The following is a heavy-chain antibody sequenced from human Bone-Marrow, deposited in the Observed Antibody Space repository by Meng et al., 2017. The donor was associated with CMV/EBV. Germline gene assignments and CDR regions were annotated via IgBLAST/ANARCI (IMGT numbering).Heavy chain of an antibody. CDR3: AKVGSRTIAAAAIDY. CDR2: IRYDGSNK. CDR1: GFTFSSYG. V-gene: IGHV3-30*02. D-gene: IGHD6-13*01. Sequence: GESLKTSCAASGFTFSSYGMHWVRQAPGKGLEWVAFIRYDGSNKYYADSVKGRFTISRDNSKNTLYLQMNSLRAEDTAVYYCAKVGSRTIAAAAIDYGGQGTLVTVSS. J-gene: IGHJ4*02.